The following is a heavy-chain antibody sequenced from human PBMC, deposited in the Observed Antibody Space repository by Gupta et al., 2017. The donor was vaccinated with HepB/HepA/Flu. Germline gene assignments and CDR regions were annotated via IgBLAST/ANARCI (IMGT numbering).Heavy chain of an antibody. J-gene: IGHJ6*03. Sequence: QVQLVESGGGLVKPGGSLRLSCAASGFTFSDYYLSWIRQAPGKGLEWISYITGNGRTVYYADSVRGRLTISRDNAKNSLYLQMNSLRAEDTAVYYCSRTRESSYYYYMDVWGKGTTVTVSS. CDR2: ITGNGRTV. CDR3: SRTRESSYYYYMDV. D-gene: IGHD3-10*01. CDR1: GFTFSDYY. V-gene: IGHV3-11*04.